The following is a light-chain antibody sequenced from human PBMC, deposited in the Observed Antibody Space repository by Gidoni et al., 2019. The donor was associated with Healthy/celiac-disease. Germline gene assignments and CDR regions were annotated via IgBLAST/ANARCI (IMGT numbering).Light chain of an antibody. V-gene: IGLV1-47*01. CDR3: AAWDDSLSVLYV. CDR1: SSNIGSNY. Sequence: QSVLTQPSSASGTPGQRVTISCSGSSSNIGSNYVYWYQQHPGTAPKLLIYRNNQRPSGVPDRFSGSKSGTSASLAISGLRSEDEADYYCAAWDDSLSVLYVFGTGTKVTVL. CDR2: RNN. J-gene: IGLJ1*01.